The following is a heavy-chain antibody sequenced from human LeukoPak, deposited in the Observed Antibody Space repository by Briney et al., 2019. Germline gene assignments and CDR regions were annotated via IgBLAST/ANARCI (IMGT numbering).Heavy chain of an antibody. CDR2: IYYSGST. Sequence: SQTLSLTCTVSGGSISSGDYYWSWIRQPPGKGLEWIGYIYYSGSTYYNPSLKSRVTISVDTSKNQFSLKLSSVTAADTAVYYCARVTLNDYGDLNWFDPWGQGTLVTVSS. D-gene: IGHD4-17*01. V-gene: IGHV4-30-4*08. CDR3: ARVTLNDYGDLNWFDP. J-gene: IGHJ5*02. CDR1: GGSISSGDYY.